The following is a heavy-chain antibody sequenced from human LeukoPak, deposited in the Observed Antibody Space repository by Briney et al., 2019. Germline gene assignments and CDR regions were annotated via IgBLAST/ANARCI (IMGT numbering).Heavy chain of an antibody. CDR1: GGSISSYY. CDR3: ARDLFKPNCSGWYSFGF. J-gene: IGHJ4*01. CDR2: IYTSGST. Sequence: SETLSLTCTVSGGSISSYYWSWIRQPAGKGLEWIGRIYTSGSTNYNPSLKSRVTMSVDTSKNQFSLKLSSVTAADTAVYYCARDLFKPNCSGWYSFGFWGQGNLVTVS. V-gene: IGHV4-4*07. D-gene: IGHD6-19*01.